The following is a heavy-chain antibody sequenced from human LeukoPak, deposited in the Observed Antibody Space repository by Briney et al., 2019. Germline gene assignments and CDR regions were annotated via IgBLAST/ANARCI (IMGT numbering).Heavy chain of an antibody. CDR2: ISYDGSNK. CDR3: AKDRLLDY. V-gene: IGHV3-30*18. CDR1: GFTFSSYG. J-gene: IGHJ4*02. D-gene: IGHD5/OR15-5a*01. Sequence: GGSLRLSCAASGFTFSSYGMHWVRQAPGKGLEWVAVISYDGSNKYYADSVKGRFTISRDSSKNTLYLQVNSLRAEDTAVYYCAKDRLLDYWGQGTLVTVSS.